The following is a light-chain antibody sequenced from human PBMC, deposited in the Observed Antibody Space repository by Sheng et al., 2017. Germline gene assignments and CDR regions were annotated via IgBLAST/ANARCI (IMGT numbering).Light chain of an antibody. V-gene: IGKV3-11*01. Sequence: EIVLTQSPATLSLSPGGVEPPSPGRASQSVSTYLGWYQQKAGQLPGSSSMMHPTGPLASQPGSSGXGSGTDXTLTISSLETEDFAVYYCHQSSSWPPTFGPGTESGY. CDR2: MHP. J-gene: IGKJ3*01. CDR3: HQSSSWPPT. CDR1: QSVSTY.